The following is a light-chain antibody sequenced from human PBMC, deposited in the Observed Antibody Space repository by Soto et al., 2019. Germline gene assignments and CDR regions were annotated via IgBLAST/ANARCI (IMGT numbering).Light chain of an antibody. CDR1: SSNIGAGYD. Sequence: QSVLTQPPSVSGAPGQRVTISCSGSSSNIGAGYDVHWYQQLPGTAPRLLIYVSRNRPSGVPDRFSGSKSGTSASLAITGLQTDDEADYYCPSYDSSLRLAVFGGGTKVTVL. CDR2: VSR. CDR3: PSYDSSLRLAV. V-gene: IGLV1-40*01. J-gene: IGLJ3*02.